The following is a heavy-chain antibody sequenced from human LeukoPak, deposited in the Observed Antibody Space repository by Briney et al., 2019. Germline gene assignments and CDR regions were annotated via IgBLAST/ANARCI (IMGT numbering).Heavy chain of an antibody. D-gene: IGHD6-13*01. CDR3: AKSQYSSSHAGTGY. CDR2: ISYDGSNK. CDR1: GFTFSSYG. V-gene: IGHV3-30*18. J-gene: IGHJ4*02. Sequence: GGSLRLSCAASGFTFSSYGMHWVRQAPGKGLEWVAVISYDGSNKYYADSVKGRFTISRDNSKNTLYLQMNSLRAEDTAVYYCAKSQYSSSHAGTGYWGQGTLVTVSS.